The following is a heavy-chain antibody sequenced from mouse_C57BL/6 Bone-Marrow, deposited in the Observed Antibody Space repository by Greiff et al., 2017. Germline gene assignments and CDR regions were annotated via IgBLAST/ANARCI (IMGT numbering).Heavy chain of an antibody. CDR3: TKNCYGSSYWYFDV. D-gene: IGHD1-1*01. V-gene: IGHV1-15*01. J-gene: IGHJ1*03. CDR1: GYTFTDYE. Sequence: QVQLQQSGAELVRPGASVTLSCKASGYTFTDYEMHWVKQTPVHGLEWIGAIDPETGGTAYNQKFKGKAILTADKSSSTAYMELRSLTSEDSAVYNCTKNCYGSSYWYFDVWGTGTAVTVSS. CDR2: IDPETGGT.